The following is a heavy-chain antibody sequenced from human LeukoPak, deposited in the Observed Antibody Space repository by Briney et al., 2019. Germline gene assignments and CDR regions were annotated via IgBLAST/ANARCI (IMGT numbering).Heavy chain of an antibody. Sequence: PSETLSLTCTVSGGSISSGDYYWSWIRQPPGKGLEWIGYIYYSGSTYYNPSLKSRVTISVDTSKNQFSLKLSSVTAADTAVYYCARVTGAAAGTDAFDIWGQGTMLTVSS. J-gene: IGHJ3*02. CDR1: GGSISSGDYY. CDR3: ARVTGAAAGTDAFDI. CDR2: IYYSGST. V-gene: IGHV4-30-4*08. D-gene: IGHD6-13*01.